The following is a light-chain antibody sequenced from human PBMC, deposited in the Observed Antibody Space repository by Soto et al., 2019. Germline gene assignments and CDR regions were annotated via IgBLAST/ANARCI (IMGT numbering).Light chain of an antibody. Sequence: EIVMTQSPATMSVSPGERATLSCRASQSMGSNVAWYQQKPGQAPRLLIYGASTRAAGIPARFSGSGSGTEFTLTISSLQPDDFATYYCQQYNSYSRTFGQGTKVDIK. CDR1: QSMGSN. CDR2: GAS. CDR3: QQYNSYSRT. J-gene: IGKJ1*01. V-gene: IGKV3-15*01.